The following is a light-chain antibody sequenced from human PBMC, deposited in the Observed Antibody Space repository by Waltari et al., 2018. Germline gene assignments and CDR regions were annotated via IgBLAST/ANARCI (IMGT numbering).Light chain of an antibody. Sequence: NFMLTQPLPVSESPGKTVTISCTGSSGSIARTYVPWYQQRPGSAPTIVIYEDDRRPSGVPDRFSGSIDSSSNAASLTISGLQTEDEADYYCQSFDNNNDVIFGGGTKLTVL. CDR2: EDD. CDR1: SGSIARTY. CDR3: QSFDNNNDVI. J-gene: IGLJ2*01. V-gene: IGLV6-57*02.